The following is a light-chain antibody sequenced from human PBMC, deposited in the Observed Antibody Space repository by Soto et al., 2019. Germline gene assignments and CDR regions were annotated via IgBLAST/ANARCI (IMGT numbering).Light chain of an antibody. J-gene: IGKJ2*01. V-gene: IGKV3-15*01. CDR1: QSVGTN. CDR3: QQYSHWLTT. CDR2: YTS. Sequence: EIVMTQSPATLSVSPGERATLSCRASQSVGTNLAWYQQKPGQAPRLVIYYTSTRATGIPARFSASWSGTEFTLTISSLQSEDCAVYYCQQYSHWLTTFGQGTKLEIK.